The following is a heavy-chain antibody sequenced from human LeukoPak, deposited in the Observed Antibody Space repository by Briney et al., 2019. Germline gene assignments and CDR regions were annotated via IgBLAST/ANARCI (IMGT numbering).Heavy chain of an antibody. D-gene: IGHD6-13*01. J-gene: IGHJ5*02. CDR2: INPNSGGT. CDR3: ARVVSSSWEWRLDP. Sequence: ASVKVSCKASGYTFTGYYVHWVPQAPGQGLEWMGWINPNSGGTNYAQKFQGRVTMTRDTSISTAYMELSRLRSDDTAVYYCARVVSSSWEWRLDPWGQGTLVTVSS. V-gene: IGHV1-2*02. CDR1: GYTFTGYY.